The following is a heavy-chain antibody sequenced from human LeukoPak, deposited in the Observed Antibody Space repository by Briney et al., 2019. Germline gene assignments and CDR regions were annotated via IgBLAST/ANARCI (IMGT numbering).Heavy chain of an antibody. CDR2: MNPNSGNT. CDR3: AREAAGVDY. CDR1: VDTFTSYD. V-gene: IGHV1-8*01. D-gene: IGHD6-13*01. Sequence: ASVKVSCKASVDTFTSYDINWVRQATGQGLEWMGWMNPNSGNTGYAQKLQSRVTMTRNTSISTAYMELSSLRSEDTAVYYCAREAAGVDYWGQGTLVTVSS. J-gene: IGHJ4*02.